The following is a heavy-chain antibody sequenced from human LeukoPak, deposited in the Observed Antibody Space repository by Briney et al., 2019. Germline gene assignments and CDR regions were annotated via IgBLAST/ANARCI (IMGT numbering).Heavy chain of an antibody. V-gene: IGHV3-23*01. CDR3: ARDKYYGSGSYGKYNWFDP. J-gene: IGHJ5*02. Sequence: GGSLRLSCAASGFIFSSHGMNWVRQAPGKGLEWVSGISPSGDITYYADSVKGRFTISRDNSKNTVYLQMNSLRAADTAVYYCARDKYYGSGSYGKYNWFDPWGQGTLVTVSS. CDR1: GFIFSSHG. D-gene: IGHD3-10*01. CDR2: ISPSGDIT.